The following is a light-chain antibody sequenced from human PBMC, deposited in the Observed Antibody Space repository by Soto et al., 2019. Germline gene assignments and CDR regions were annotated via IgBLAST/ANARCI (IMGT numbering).Light chain of an antibody. CDR3: MQPLQSWT. Sequence: DIVMTQSPLSLPVTPGEPASISGRSSQSLRHSNGYNYLDWYLQKPGQSPQLLIYLGSNRASGVPDRFSGSGSGTDFTLKISRVEAEDVGVYYCMQPLQSWTFGQGTKVDIK. V-gene: IGKV2-28*01. CDR2: LGS. CDR1: QSLRHSNGYNY. J-gene: IGKJ1*01.